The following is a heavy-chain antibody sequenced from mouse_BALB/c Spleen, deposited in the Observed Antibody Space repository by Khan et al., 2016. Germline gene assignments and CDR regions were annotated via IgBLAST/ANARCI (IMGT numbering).Heavy chain of an antibody. CDR2: INPNNGGT. V-gene: IGHV1-26*01. CDR1: GFSFTGYY. CDR3: ARTVQLPEYFDY. J-gene: IGHJ2*01. D-gene: IGHD4-1*02. Sequence: VQLQQSGPDLVKPGASVKISCKASGFSFTGYYMHWVKQSPGKNLEWIGCINPNNGGTSYNQKFRGKSILTVDTSSSTAYMALRSLTSEDSAVSYWARTVQLPEYFDYWGQGTTLTVGS.